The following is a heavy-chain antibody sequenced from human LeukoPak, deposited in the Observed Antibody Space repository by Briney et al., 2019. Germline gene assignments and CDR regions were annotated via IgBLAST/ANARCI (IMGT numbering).Heavy chain of an antibody. CDR3: ARSGTYYDILEYYLDY. V-gene: IGHV4-28*01. CDR1: GYSISSSNW. J-gene: IGHJ4*02. CDR2: IYYSGST. Sequence: SETLSLTCAVSGYSISSSNWWGWIRQPPGKGLKWIGYIYYSGSTYYNPSLKSRVTMSVDTSKNQFSLKLSSVTAVDTAVYYCARSGTYYDILEYYLDYWGQGTLVTVSS. D-gene: IGHD3-9*01.